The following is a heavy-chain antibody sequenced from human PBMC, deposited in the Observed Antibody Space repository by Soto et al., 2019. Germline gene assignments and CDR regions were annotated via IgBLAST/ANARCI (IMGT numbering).Heavy chain of an antibody. CDR2: INHSGST. Sequence: SETLSLTCAVYGGSFSGYYWSWIRQPPGKGLEWIGEINHSGSTNYNPSLKSRVTISVDTSKNQFSLKLSSVTAADTAVYYCARVWQQLVRYYYGMDVWGQGTTVTVSS. V-gene: IGHV4-34*01. J-gene: IGHJ6*02. CDR3: ARVWQQLVRYYYGMDV. D-gene: IGHD6-13*01. CDR1: GGSFSGYY.